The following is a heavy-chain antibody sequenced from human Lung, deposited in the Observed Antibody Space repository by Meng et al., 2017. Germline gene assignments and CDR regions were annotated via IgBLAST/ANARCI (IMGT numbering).Heavy chain of an antibody. D-gene: IGHD4-11*01. Sequence: QVRVRQWGQRLLKPSETLSFPGVVSCGSFIVYYWSLIRQPPVKGLEWIGEINHSGSTNYNPSLESRATISVDTSQNNLSLTLSSLTAADSAVYYCARGPTTMAHDFDYWGQGTLVTVSS. V-gene: IGHV4-34*01. CDR1: CGSFIVYY. CDR3: ARGPTTMAHDFDY. J-gene: IGHJ4*02. CDR2: INHSGST.